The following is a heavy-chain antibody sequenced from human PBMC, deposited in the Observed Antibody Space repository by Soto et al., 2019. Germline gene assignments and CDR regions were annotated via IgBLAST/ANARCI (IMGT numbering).Heavy chain of an antibody. J-gene: IGHJ4*02. CDR1: GFSLSTSGVG. CDR3: AHWTTQMPCFDY. V-gene: IGHV2-5*02. CDR2: IYWDDDK. Sequence: QITLKESGPTLVKPTQTLTLTCTFSGFSLSTSGVGVGWIRQPPGKALEWLALIYWDDDKRYSPSLKSRLTITKYTSKNQVVLTMTNMDPVDTATYYCAHWTTQMPCFDYWGQGTLVTVSS. D-gene: IGHD2-15*01.